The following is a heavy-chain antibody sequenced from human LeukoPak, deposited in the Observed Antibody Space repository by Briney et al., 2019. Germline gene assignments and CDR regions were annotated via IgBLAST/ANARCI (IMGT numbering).Heavy chain of an antibody. V-gene: IGHV1-3*01. CDR2: INAGNGNT. CDR3: ARVVLLDYGGNSGVVY. CDR1: GYTFTSYA. Sequence: ASVKVSCKASGYTFTSYAMHWVRQAPGQRLEWMGWINAGNGNTKYSQKFQGRVTITRDTSASTAYMELSSLRSEDTAVYYCARVVLLDYGGNSGVVYWGQGTLVTVSS. D-gene: IGHD4-23*01. J-gene: IGHJ4*02.